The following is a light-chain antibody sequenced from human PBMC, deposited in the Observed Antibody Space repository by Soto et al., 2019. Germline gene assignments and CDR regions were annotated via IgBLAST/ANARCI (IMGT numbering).Light chain of an antibody. CDR1: QGISSY. CDR2: AAS. V-gene: IGKV1-9*01. CDR3: QQYGSSGT. Sequence: DIQLTQSPSFLSASVGDRVTITCRASQGISSYLAWYQQKPGKAPKLLIYAASTLQSGVPSRFSGSGSGTEFTLTISRLEPEDFAVYYYQQYGSSGTCGQGNKVDIK. J-gene: IGKJ1*01.